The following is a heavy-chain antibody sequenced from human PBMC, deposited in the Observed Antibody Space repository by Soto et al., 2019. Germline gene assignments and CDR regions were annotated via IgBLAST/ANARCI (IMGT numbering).Heavy chain of an antibody. D-gene: IGHD2-21*01. Sequence: SVKVSCKASGFTITSSAVQWVRQARGQRLEWIGWIVVGSGNTNYAQKFQERVTITRDMSTSTAYMELSSLRSEDTAVYYCAAGDWFHSPYYFDYWGQGTLVTVSS. V-gene: IGHV1-58*01. J-gene: IGHJ4*02. CDR3: AAGDWFHSPYYFDY. CDR1: GFTITSSA. CDR2: IVVGSGNT.